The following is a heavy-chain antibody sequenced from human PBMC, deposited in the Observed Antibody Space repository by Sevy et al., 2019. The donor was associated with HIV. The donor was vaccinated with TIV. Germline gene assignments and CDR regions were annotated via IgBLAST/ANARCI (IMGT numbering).Heavy chain of an antibody. J-gene: IGHJ4*02. V-gene: IGHV3-23*01. CDR2: ISGSGGST. Sequence: GGSLRLSCAAPGFTFSSYAMSWVRQAPGKGLEWVSAISGSGGSTYYADSVKGRFTISRDNSKNTLYLQMNSLRAEDTAVYYCAKGTPPNSPVHIPAYFDYWGQGTLVTVSS. CDR1: GFTFSSYA. CDR3: AKGTPPNSPVHIPAYFDY. D-gene: IGHD3-16*01.